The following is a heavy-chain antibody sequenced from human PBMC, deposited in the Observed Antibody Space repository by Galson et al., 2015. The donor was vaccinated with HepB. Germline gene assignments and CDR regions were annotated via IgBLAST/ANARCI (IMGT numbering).Heavy chain of an antibody. CDR3: ARERTYCSGGSCDFAFDY. Sequence: SETLSLTCTVSGGFISTYYWGWIRQPPGKTLEWIGYVHYTGTTNYSPSLKSRVTVSLDMSKNQFFLKLNSVTAADTAVHYCARERTYCSGGSCDFAFDYWGPGMLVTVSS. CDR1: GGFISTYY. V-gene: IGHV4-59*01. D-gene: IGHD2-15*01. CDR2: VHYTGTT. J-gene: IGHJ4*02.